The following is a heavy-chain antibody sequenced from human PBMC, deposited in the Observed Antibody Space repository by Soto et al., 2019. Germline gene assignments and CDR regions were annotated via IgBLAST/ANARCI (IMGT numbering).Heavy chain of an antibody. D-gene: IGHD3-22*01. CDR2: IYYSGST. Sequence: SETLSLTCTVSGGSISSGGYYWSWIRQHPGKGLEWIGYIYYSGSTYYNPSLKSRVTISVDTSKNQFSLKLSSVTAADTAVYYCARVKFDSSGYALRCPDAFDIWGQGTIVTVSS. V-gene: IGHV4-31*03. CDR1: GGSISSGGYY. J-gene: IGHJ3*02. CDR3: ARVKFDSSGYALRCPDAFDI.